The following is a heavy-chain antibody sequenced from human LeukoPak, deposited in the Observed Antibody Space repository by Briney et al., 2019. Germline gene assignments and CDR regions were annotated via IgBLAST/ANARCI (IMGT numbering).Heavy chain of an antibody. CDR3: ARVTYYYDSSGYYYYFDY. CDR1: GGTFSSYA. J-gene: IGHJ4*02. D-gene: IGHD3-22*01. CDR2: IIPIFGTA. V-gene: IGHV1-69*13. Sequence: SVKVSCKASGGTFSSYAISWVRQAPGQGLEWMGGIIPIFGTANYAQKFQGRVTITADESTSTAYMELSSLRSEDTAVYYCARVTYYYDSSGYYYYFDYWGQGTLVTVSS.